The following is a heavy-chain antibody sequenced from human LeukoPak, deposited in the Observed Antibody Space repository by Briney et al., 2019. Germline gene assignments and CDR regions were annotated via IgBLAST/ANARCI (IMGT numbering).Heavy chain of an antibody. CDR2: IYYSGST. J-gene: IGHJ4*02. CDR1: GGSISSGGYS. V-gene: IGHV4-30-4*07. Sequence: PSQTLSLTCAVSGGSISSGGYSWSWIRQPPGKGLEWIGYIYYSGSTYYNPSLKSRATISVDTSKNQFSLKLSSVTAADTAVYYCARGAEDSSGYYSDYWGQGTLVTVSS. D-gene: IGHD3-22*01. CDR3: ARGAEDSSGYYSDY.